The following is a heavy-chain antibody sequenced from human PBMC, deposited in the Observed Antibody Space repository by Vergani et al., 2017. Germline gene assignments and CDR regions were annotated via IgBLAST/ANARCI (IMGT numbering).Heavy chain of an antibody. CDR1: GYTFTGYY. Sequence: QVQLVQSGAEVKKPGASVKVSCKASGYTFTGYYMHWVRQAPGQGLEWMGWINPNSGGTNYAQKFQGRVTMTRDTSISTAYMELSRLRSDDTAVYYCVKSVVPAAIGWFDPWGQGREVTVSS. CDR2: INPNSGGT. J-gene: IGHJ5*02. D-gene: IGHD2-2*01. CDR3: VKSVVPAAIGWFDP. V-gene: IGHV1-2*02.